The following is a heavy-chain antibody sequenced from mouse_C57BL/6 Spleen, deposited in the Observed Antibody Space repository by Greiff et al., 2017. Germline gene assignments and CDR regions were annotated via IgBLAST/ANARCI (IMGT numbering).Heavy chain of an antibody. CDR2: IDPSDSYT. CDR1: GYTFTSYW. CDR3: ARNYGSSYKAWFAY. V-gene: IGHV1-69*01. D-gene: IGHD1-1*01. Sequence: VQLQQPGAELVMPGASVKLSCKASGYTFTSYWMHWVKQRPGQGLEWIGEIDPSDSYTNYNQKFKGKSTLTVDKSSSTAYMQLSSLTSEDSAVYYCARNYGSSYKAWFAYWGQGTLVTVSA. J-gene: IGHJ3*01.